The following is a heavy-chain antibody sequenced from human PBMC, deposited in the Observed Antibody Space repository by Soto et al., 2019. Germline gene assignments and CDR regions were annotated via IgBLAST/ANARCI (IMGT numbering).Heavy chain of an antibody. Sequence: PSETLSLTCTVSGGSISSYYWSWIRQPPGKGLEWIGYIYYSGSSNNNPSLKSRVTISVDTSKNQFSLKLSSVTAADTAVYYCARTRYCSSTTCDEWFDPWGQGTLVTVS. CDR1: GGSISSYY. V-gene: IGHV4-59*01. D-gene: IGHD2-2*01. CDR2: IYYSGSS. CDR3: ARTRYCSSTTCDEWFDP. J-gene: IGHJ5*02.